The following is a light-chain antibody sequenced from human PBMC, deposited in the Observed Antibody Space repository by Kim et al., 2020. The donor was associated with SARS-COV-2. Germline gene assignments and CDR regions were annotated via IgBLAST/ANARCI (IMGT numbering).Light chain of an antibody. CDR1: QSVSNN. J-gene: IGKJ4*01. Sequence: IVMTQSPATLSVSPGERVTLSCRASQSVSNNLAWYQQRPGQAPRLLIYGASTRATDISARFSGSGSGTDFTLTISSLQSEDVAVYYCQQYDDWPLLTFGGGTKVDIK. CDR3: QQYDDWPLLT. V-gene: IGKV3-15*01. CDR2: GAS.